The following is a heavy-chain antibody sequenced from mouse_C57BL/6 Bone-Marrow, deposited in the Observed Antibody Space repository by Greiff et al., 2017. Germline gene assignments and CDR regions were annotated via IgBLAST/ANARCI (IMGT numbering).Heavy chain of an antibody. D-gene: IGHD1-2*01. CDR1: GYTFTDYN. V-gene: IGHV1-18*01. CDR2: INPNNGGT. CDR3: ARRLFLGGYFDV. Sequence: VQLQQSGPELVKPGASVKIPCKASGYTFTDYNMDWVKQSHGKSLEWIGDINPNNGGTIYNQKFKGKATLTVDKSSSTAYMELRSLTSEDTAVYYCARRLFLGGYFDVWGTGTTVTVSS. J-gene: IGHJ1*03.